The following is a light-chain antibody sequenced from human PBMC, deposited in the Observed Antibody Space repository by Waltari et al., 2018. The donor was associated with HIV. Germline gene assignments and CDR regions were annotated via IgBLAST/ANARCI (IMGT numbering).Light chain of an antibody. CDR2: QDS. J-gene: IGLJ2*01. CDR1: KLGDKY. CDR3: QAWDSSTVV. V-gene: IGLV3-1*01. Sequence: SYDLTQPPSVSVSPGQTASITCSGDKLGDKYACWYQQKPGQSPVLVIFQDSKRPSGIPCRFSGSNSVNTSTLTISGSQAMDEADYYCQAWDSSTVVFGGGTKLTVL.